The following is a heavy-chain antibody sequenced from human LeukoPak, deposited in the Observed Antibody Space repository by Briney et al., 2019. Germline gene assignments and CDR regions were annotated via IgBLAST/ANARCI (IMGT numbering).Heavy chain of an antibody. CDR3: ANRDGYKFSAFDY. Sequence: GGSLILSCAASGFTFSSYAMSWVRQAPGKGLEWVSAISGSGGSTYYADSVKGRFTISRDNSKNTLYLQMNSLRAEDTAVYYCANRDGYKFSAFDYWGQGTLVTVSS. J-gene: IGHJ4*02. V-gene: IGHV3-23*01. CDR1: GFTFSSYA. D-gene: IGHD5-24*01. CDR2: ISGSGGST.